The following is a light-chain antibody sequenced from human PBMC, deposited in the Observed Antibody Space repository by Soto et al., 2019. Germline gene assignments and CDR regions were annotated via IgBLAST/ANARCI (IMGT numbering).Light chain of an antibody. CDR3: QQYDNLPIT. CDR2: DAS. V-gene: IGKV1-33*01. CDR1: QDISNY. Sequence: DIQMTQSPSSLSASVGDRVTITFQASQDISNYLNWYQKKPGKAPKLLIYDASNLETGVPSRFSGSGSGTDFTFTISSLQPEDIATYYCQQYDNLPITFGQGTRLEIK. J-gene: IGKJ5*01.